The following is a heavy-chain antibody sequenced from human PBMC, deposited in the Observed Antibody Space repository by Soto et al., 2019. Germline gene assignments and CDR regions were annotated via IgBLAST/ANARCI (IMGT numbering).Heavy chain of an antibody. Sequence: ASVKVSCKDSGYTLTELSMHWVRQAPGKGLEWMGGFDPEDGETIYAQKFQGRVTMTEDTSTDTAYMELSSLRSEDTAVYYCATPRRGAARPYYYGMDVWGQGTTVTVSS. CDR1: GYTLTELS. CDR2: FDPEDGET. J-gene: IGHJ6*02. CDR3: ATPRRGAARPYYYGMDV. D-gene: IGHD6-6*01. V-gene: IGHV1-24*01.